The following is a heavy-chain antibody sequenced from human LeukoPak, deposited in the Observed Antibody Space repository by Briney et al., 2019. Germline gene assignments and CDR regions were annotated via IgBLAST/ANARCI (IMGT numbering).Heavy chain of an antibody. CDR1: GFTFSSYS. V-gene: IGHV3-48*04. CDR2: ISSSSSTI. Sequence: GGSLRLSCAASGFTFSSYSMNWVRQAPGKGLEWVSHISSSSSTIYYADSVKGRFTISRDNAKNSLYLQMNSLRAEDTAVYYCARDYYDSSGYYYGAIWGQGTMVTVSS. CDR3: ARDYYDSSGYYYGAI. J-gene: IGHJ3*02. D-gene: IGHD3-22*01.